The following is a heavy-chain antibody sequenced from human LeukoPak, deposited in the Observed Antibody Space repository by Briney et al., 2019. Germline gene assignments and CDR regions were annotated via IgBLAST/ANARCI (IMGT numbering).Heavy chain of an antibody. V-gene: IGHV1-3*04. J-gene: IGHJ6*02. CDR3: AREQWLGSFYYYYYGLDV. CDR2: INSGNSKT. CDR1: GYTLSQYA. D-gene: IGHD6-19*01. Sequence: ASVKVSCEASGYTLSQYAMYWVRQAPGARPERVGWINSGNSKTKYDQKFQGRVTITRDTSANTAYMELSSLRSEDTAVYYCAREQWLGSFYYYYYGLDVWGQGTTVTVSS.